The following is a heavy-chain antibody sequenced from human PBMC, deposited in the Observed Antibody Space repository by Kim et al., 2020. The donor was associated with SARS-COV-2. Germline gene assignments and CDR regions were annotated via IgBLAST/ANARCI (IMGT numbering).Heavy chain of an antibody. J-gene: IGHJ4*02. CDR2: SRNKANSYTT. CDR3: TRGGSGVPLNY. V-gene: IGHV3-72*01. CDR1: GFTFSDHF. Sequence: GGSLRLSCAASGFTFSDHFLDWVRQAPGKWLEWVGRSRNKANSYTTEYATSVKGRFTISRDDSKNSLYLQMNSLKTEDTAVYYCTRGGSGVPLNYWGQGT. D-gene: IGHD2-8*01.